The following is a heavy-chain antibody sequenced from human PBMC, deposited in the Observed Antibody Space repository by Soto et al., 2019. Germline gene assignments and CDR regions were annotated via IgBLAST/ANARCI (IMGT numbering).Heavy chain of an antibody. J-gene: IGHJ4*02. CDR2: IGIGSSTK. V-gene: IGHV3-48*01. Sequence: PGGSLRLSCAASGFTFRNYGMNWVRQAPGKGLEWVSYIGIGSSTKYYADSVKGRFTISRDNSKNTLYLQMNSLRAEDTAVYYCAKDALGYCITTSCLGPDYWGQGTLVTVSS. CDR3: AKDALGYCITTSCLGPDY. CDR1: GFTFRNYG. D-gene: IGHD2-2*01.